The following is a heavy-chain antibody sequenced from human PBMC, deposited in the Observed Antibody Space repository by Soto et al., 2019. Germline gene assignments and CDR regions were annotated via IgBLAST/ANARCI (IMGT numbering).Heavy chain of an antibody. CDR1: GGSISSGGYY. CDR2: IYYSGST. V-gene: IGHV4-31*03. D-gene: IGHD2-15*01. CDR3: ARGSVVVATLFDY. Sequence: QVQLQESGPGLVKPSQTLSLTCTVSGGSISSGGYYWSWIRQHPGKGLEWIGYIYYSGSTYYNPSLKRRLTLPLDTSKNHISLVLSSVTAADTAVYCRARGSVVVATLFDYRGQGTLVPLSS. J-gene: IGHJ4*02.